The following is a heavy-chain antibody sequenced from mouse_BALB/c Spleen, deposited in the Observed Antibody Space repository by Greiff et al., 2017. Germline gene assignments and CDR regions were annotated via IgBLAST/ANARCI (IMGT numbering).Heavy chain of an antibody. V-gene: IGHV2-9*02. CDR3: ARDRGGSSLFAY. D-gene: IGHD1-1*01. J-gene: IGHJ3*01. CDR2: IWAGGST. Sequence: VQGVESGPGLVAPSQSLSITCTVSGFSLTSYGVHWVRQPPGKGLEWLGVIWAGGSTNYNSALMSRLSISKDNSKSQVFLKMNSLQTDDTAMYYCARDRGGSSLFAYWGQGTLVTVSA. CDR1: GFSLTSYG.